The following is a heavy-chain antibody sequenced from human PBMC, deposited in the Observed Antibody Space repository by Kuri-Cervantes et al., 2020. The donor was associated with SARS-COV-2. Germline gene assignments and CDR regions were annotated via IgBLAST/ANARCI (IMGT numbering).Heavy chain of an antibody. CDR3: ARDPGPLYYYYMDV. V-gene: IGHV1-18*01. CDR2: ISAYNGNT. J-gene: IGHJ6*03. Sequence: ASVKVSCKASGYTFTSYGISWVRQAPGQGLEWMGWISAYNGNTNYAQKLQGRVTMTRDTSTSTVYMELRSLRSDDTAVYYCARDPGPLYYYYMDVWGKGTTVTVSS. CDR1: GYTFTSYG.